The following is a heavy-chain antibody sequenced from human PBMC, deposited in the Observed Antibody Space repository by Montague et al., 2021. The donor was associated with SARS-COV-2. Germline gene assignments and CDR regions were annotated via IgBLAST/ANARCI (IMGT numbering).Heavy chain of an antibody. J-gene: IGHJ5*02. CDR1: GGSISSYY. Sequence: SETLSLTCSVSGGSISSYYWSWIRQSPGKGLEWIGYIFHSGITVXXPSXRGRVTISVDMSKNQFSLQLNSVTAADSAVYYCARTEYNWNDWFDPWGQGTLVTVSS. CDR3: ARTEYNWNDWFDP. D-gene: IGHD1-20*01. V-gene: IGHV4-59*13. CDR2: IFHSGIT.